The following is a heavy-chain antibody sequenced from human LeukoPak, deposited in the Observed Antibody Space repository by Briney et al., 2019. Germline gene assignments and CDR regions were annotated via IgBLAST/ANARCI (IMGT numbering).Heavy chain of an antibody. CDR3: ARDPTLPGGGWYIGRWAPGFDY. Sequence: KSSETLSLTCAVYGGSFSGYYWSWIRQPPGKGLEWIGEINHSGSTNYNPSLKSRVTISVDTSKNQFSLKLSSVTAADTAVYYCARDPTLPGGGWYIGRWAPGFDYWGQGTLVTVSS. CDR1: GGSFSGYY. V-gene: IGHV4-34*09. CDR2: INHSGST. D-gene: IGHD6-19*01. J-gene: IGHJ4*02.